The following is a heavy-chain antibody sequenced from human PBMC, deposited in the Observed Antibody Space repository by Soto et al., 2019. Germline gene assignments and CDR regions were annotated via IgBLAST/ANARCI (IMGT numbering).Heavy chain of an antibody. V-gene: IGHV1-69*08. Sequence: QDQLVQSGAEVKKPGSSVKVSCKVSGGTFSSHTFSWVRQAPGQGLEWMGRIIPALGTATYAQKFQGRVTITADESATTVYMELNSLRSEDPAVYYCARPDFGDYWYFDLWGRGTLVTVSS. CDR3: ARPDFGDYWYFDL. J-gene: IGHJ2*01. D-gene: IGHD4-17*01. CDR1: GGTFSSHT. CDR2: IIPALGTA.